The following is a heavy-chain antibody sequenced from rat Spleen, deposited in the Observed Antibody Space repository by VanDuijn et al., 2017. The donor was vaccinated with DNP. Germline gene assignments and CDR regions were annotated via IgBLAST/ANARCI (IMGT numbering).Heavy chain of an antibody. V-gene: IGHV5S11*01. CDR2: ISTGGGNT. Sequence: EVQLVESGGGLVQPGRSMKLSCAASGFTFSHYYMAWVRQAPTKGLEWVASISTGGGNTYYRDSVEGRFIISRDNAKSTLYLQMDSLRSEETATYYCARGYGSYWNYFDYWGQGVMVTVSS. D-gene: IGHD1-3*01. J-gene: IGHJ2*01. CDR1: GFTFSHYY. CDR3: ARGYGSYWNYFDY.